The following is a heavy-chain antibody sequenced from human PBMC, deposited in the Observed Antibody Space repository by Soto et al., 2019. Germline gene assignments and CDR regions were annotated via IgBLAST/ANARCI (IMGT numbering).Heavy chain of an antibody. CDR3: AKMLSDCTNGVCYNDGDGYYGMDV. CDR1: GFTFCSYA. Sequence: PGGSLRLSCAASGFTFCSYAMSWVRQAPGKGLEWVSAISGSGGSTYYADSVKGRFTISRDNSKNTLYLQMNSLRAEDTAVYYCAKMLSDCTNGVCYNDGDGYYGMDVWGQGTTVTVSS. J-gene: IGHJ6*02. V-gene: IGHV3-23*01. CDR2: ISGSGGST. D-gene: IGHD2-8*01.